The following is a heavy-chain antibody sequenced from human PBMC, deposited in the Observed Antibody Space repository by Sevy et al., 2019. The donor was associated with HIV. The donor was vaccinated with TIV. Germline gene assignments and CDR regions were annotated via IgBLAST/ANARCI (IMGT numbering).Heavy chain of an antibody. CDR1: DGSFSGYY. Sequence: SETLSLTCAVHDGSFSGYYWNWIRQLPGKGLEWIGEINESGITYYNPSLKSRVTISVDTSKKQCPLKLNSVTAVDSAVYFCARSPPVVVVPGAPSWFDPWGQGTLVTVSS. D-gene: IGHD2-2*01. J-gene: IGHJ5*02. CDR3: ARSPPVVVVPGAPSWFDP. CDR2: INESGIT. V-gene: IGHV4-34*01.